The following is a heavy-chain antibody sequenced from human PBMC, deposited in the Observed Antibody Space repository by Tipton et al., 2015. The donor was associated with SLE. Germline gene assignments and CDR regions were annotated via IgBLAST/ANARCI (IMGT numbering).Heavy chain of an antibody. Sequence: SLRLSCAASGFTFSSYWMHWVRQAPGKGLVWVSRINSDGSRTDYADSVKGRFTISTDNAKNTPYLQMNRLRAEDTAVYYCARSTGTLGITGSYWGPGTLVTVSS. CDR3: ARSTGTLGITGSY. CDR1: GFTFSSYW. D-gene: IGHD1-14*01. CDR2: INSDGSRT. J-gene: IGHJ4*02. V-gene: IGHV3-74*01.